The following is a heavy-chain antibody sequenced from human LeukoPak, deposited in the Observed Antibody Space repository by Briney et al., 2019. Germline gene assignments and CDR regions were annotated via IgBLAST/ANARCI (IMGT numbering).Heavy chain of an antibody. CDR1: GGSISSYY. CDR2: IYYTGSP. CDR3: AGGSTMIRGAADY. V-gene: IGHV4-59*01. J-gene: IGHJ4*02. Sequence: PSETLSLTCTVSGGSISSYYWSWIRQPPGKGLEWIGYIYYTGSPNYNPSLKSRLTISVDTSENQFSLQLSSVTAADTAVYFCAGGSTMIRGAADYWGQGTLVTVSS. D-gene: IGHD3-10*01.